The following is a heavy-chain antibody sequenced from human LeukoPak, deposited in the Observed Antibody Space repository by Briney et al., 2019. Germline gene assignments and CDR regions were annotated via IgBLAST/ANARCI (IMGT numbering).Heavy chain of an antibody. CDR2: IYYSGST. J-gene: IGHJ3*02. V-gene: IGHV4-39*07. D-gene: IGHD3-10*01. CDR3: ARGRRVRGVIPDYDAFDI. CDR1: GGSISSSSYY. Sequence: SETLSLTCTVSGGSISSSSYYWGWVRQPPGKGLEWIGSIYYSGSTYYNPSLTSRVTISVDTSKNQFSLKLSSVTAADTAVYYCARGRRVRGVIPDYDAFDIWGQGTMVTVSS.